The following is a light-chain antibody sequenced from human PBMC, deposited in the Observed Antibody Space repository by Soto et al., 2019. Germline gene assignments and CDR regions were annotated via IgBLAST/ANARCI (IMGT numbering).Light chain of an antibody. CDR3: QQYGSSPGT. V-gene: IGKV3-20*01. CDR1: QSVTSNY. J-gene: IGKJ1*01. CDR2: GAS. Sequence: EIVLTQSPGTLPLSPGERATLSCRASQSVTSNYLAWYQQKPGQAPRLLLFGASIRDTGIPDRFSGSGSGIDFTLSIRRLESEDFAVYYCQQYGSSPGTFGQGTKVEIK.